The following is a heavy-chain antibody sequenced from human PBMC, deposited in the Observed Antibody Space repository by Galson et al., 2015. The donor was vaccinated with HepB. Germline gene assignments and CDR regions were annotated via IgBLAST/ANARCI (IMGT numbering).Heavy chain of an antibody. J-gene: IGHJ4*02. CDR3: ARHWSSWYFSYDY. CDR1: GYSFSNYW. D-gene: IGHD6-13*01. V-gene: IGHV5-10-1*01. Sequence: QSGAEVKKPGESLRISCKGPGYSFSNYWISWVRQMHGKGQEWKGRIAPSDSYTNYSPSFQGHVTISADKSINTAYLQWSSLKASDTAMYYCARHWSSWYFSYDYWGQGTLVTVSS. CDR2: IAPSDSYT.